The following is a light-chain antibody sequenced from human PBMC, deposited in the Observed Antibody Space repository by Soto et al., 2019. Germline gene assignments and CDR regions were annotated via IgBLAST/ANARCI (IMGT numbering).Light chain of an antibody. J-gene: IGKJ2*01. V-gene: IGKV3-20*01. CDR1: QSISSSY. Sequence: EIVLTQSPGTLSLSPGERATLSCRASQSISSSYLAWYQQKPGQAPRPLIYAASSMATGIPDRFSGSGSGTDFTLTISRLEPEDFAVYYCQQYGSSSYTFGQGTQLEIK. CDR2: AAS. CDR3: QQYGSSSYT.